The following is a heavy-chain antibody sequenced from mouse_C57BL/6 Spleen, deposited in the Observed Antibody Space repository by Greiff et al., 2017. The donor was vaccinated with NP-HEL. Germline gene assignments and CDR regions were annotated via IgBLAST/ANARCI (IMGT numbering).Heavy chain of an antibody. J-gene: IGHJ1*03. Sequence: DVKLVESGGDLVKPGGSLKLSCAASGFTFSSYGMSWVRQTPDKRLEWVATISSGGSYTYYPDSVKGRFTISRDNAKNTLYLQMSSLKSEDTAMYYCARHYGSSWYFDVWGTGTTVTVSS. D-gene: IGHD1-1*01. CDR1: GFTFSSYG. CDR3: ARHYGSSWYFDV. CDR2: ISSGGSYT. V-gene: IGHV5-6*02.